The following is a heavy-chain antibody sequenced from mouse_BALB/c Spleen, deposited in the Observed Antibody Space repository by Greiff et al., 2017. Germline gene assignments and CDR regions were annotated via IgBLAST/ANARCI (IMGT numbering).Heavy chain of an antibody. V-gene: IGHV1-39*01. D-gene: IGHD2-4*01. CDR2: IDPYYGGT. CDR1: GYSFTGYN. CDR3: ARGGYDYEEGVHYAMDY. J-gene: IGHJ4*01. Sequence: VQLQQSGPELEKPGASVKISCKASGYSFTGYNMNWVKQSNGKSLEWIGNIDPYYGGTSYNQKFKGKATLTVDKSSSTAYMQLKSLTSEDAAVYYCARGGYDYEEGVHYAMDYWGQGTSVTVSS.